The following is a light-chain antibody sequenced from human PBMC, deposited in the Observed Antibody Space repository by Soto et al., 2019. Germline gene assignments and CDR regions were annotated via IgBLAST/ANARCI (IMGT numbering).Light chain of an antibody. V-gene: IGKV1-5*01. CDR2: DAS. CDR3: QQYNNYSP. Sequence: HRTQSASTLSASVGDRVTITCRASQSISDWLAWFQLKPGKAPKLLIYDASSLESGVPSRFSGSGSGTEFTLTISSLQPDDFATYYCQQYNNYSPFGQGTKVDI. J-gene: IGKJ1*01. CDR1: QSISDW.